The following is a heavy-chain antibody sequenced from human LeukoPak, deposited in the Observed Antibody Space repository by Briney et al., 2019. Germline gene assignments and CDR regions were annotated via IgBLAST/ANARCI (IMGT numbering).Heavy chain of an antibody. J-gene: IGHJ5*02. CDR1: GGSFNGYY. CDR2: INHSGST. CDR3: ARGPMRGWFDP. V-gene: IGHV4-34*01. Sequence: SETLSLTCAVYGGSFNGYYWSWIRQPPGKGLEWIGEINHSGSTNYNPSLKSRVTISVDTSKNQFSLKLSSVTAADTAVYYCARGPMRGWFDPWGQGTLVTVSS.